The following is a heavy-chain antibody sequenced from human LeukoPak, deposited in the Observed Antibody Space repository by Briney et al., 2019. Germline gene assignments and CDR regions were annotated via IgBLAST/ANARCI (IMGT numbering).Heavy chain of an antibody. Sequence: SETLSLTCAVYGGSFSDYYWSWIRQPPGKGLEWIGEINHSGSTNYNPSLKSRVTISVDTSKNQFSLKLSSVTAADTAVYYCARLLLWFGDDYWGQGTLVTVSS. CDR3: ARLLLWFGDDY. V-gene: IGHV4-34*01. J-gene: IGHJ4*02. D-gene: IGHD3-10*01. CDR2: INHSGST. CDR1: GGSFSDYY.